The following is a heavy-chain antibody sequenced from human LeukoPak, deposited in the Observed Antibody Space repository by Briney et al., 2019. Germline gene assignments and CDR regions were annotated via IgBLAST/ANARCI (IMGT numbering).Heavy chain of an antibody. V-gene: IGHV3-74*01. J-gene: IGHJ6*02. CDR2: INSGGSST. Sequence: GGSLRLSCAASGFTFSSYWMHWVRQAPGKGLVWVSRINSGGSSTGYADSVKGRFTISRDNAKNTLYLQMNSLRAEDTAVYYCARGLFPRYCSGGSCRSYGMDVWGQGTTVTVSS. CDR3: ARGLFPRYCSGGSCRSYGMDV. D-gene: IGHD2-15*01. CDR1: GFTFSSYW.